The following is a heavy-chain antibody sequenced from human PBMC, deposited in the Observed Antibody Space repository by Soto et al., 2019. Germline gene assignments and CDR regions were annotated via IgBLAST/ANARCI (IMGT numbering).Heavy chain of an antibody. CDR1: GFTFSSYA. J-gene: IGHJ3*02. Sequence: GGSLRLSCAASGFTFSSYAMHWVRQAPGKGLEWVAVISYDGSNKYYADSVKGRFTISRDNSKNTLYLQMNSLRAEDTAVYYCARPSIAVAGRTGYAFDIWGQGTMVTVSS. D-gene: IGHD6-19*01. V-gene: IGHV3-30-3*01. CDR2: ISYDGSNK. CDR3: ARPSIAVAGRTGYAFDI.